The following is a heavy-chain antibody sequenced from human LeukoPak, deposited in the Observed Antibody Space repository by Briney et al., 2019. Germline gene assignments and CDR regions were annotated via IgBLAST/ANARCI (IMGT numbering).Heavy chain of an antibody. V-gene: IGHV3-15*01. D-gene: IGHD6-6*01. CDR3: TTYMAARPDNFGF. Sequence: PGGSLRLSCAASGFSFNNAWMSWVRQAPGMGLEWVGRIKSKTSGGTTDYAAPVEGRFTISRDDSKNTLFLQKNSLKTEDTAFYYCTTYMAARPDNFGFWGQGTLVTVSS. CDR2: IKSKTSGGTT. CDR1: GFSFNNAW. J-gene: IGHJ4*02.